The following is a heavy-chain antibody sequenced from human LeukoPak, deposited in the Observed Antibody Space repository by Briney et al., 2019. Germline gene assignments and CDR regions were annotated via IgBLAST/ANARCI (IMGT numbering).Heavy chain of an antibody. Sequence: ASVKVSCKASGYTFTSYYMHGVRQAPGQGLECMGIINPSGGSTSYAQKFQGRVTMTRDMSTSTVYMELSRLRSDDTAVYYWARGTDCSGGSCYTYNWFDPWGQGTLVTVSS. CDR1: GYTFTSYY. D-gene: IGHD2-15*01. V-gene: IGHV1-46*01. CDR2: INPSGGST. CDR3: ARGTDCSGGSCYTYNWFDP. J-gene: IGHJ5*02.